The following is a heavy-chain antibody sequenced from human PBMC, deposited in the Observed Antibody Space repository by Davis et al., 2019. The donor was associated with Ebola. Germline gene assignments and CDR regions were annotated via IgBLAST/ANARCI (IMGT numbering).Heavy chain of an antibody. CDR2: ISFDGRNK. D-gene: IGHD6-13*01. J-gene: IGHJ5*02. Sequence: GGSLRLSCAASGFNFRNFGMHWVRQAPGKGLEWVAVISFDGRNKYYADSVKGRVTISRDDSRNMVYLQMNSLRGEDTAVYYCAKFSSSWYDGRLAPWGQGTLVTVSS. V-gene: IGHV3-30*18. CDR1: GFNFRNFG. CDR3: AKFSSSWYDGRLAP.